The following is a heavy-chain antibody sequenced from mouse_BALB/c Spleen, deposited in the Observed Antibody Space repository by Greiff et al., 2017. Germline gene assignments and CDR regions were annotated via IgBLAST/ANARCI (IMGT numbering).Heavy chain of an antibody. Sequence: VQLQQSGAELAKPGASVKMSCKASGYTFTSYWMHWVKQRPGQGLEWIGYINPSTGYTEYNQKFKDKATLTADKSSSTAYMQLSSLTSEDSAVYYCARSEGNYVWYFDVWGAGTTVTVSS. J-gene: IGHJ1*01. CDR2: INPSTGYT. CDR1: GYTFTSYW. CDR3: ARSEGNYVWYFDV. V-gene: IGHV1-7*01. D-gene: IGHD2-1*01.